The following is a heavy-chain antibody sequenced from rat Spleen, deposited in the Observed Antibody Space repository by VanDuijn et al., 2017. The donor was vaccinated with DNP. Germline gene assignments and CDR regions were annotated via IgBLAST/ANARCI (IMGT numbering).Heavy chain of an antibody. CDR2: IIYDGTRT. D-gene: IGHD1-1*01. CDR1: GFSFRNYD. Sequence: EVHLVESGGGLVQPGRSMKLYCAASGFSFRNYDMAWVRQAPKKGLEWVATIIYDGTRTYYRDSVKGRFTISRDNAKSSLFLQMDSLRSEDTATYYCTTLITFMSGWSQGTSVTVSS. CDR3: TTLITFMSG. V-gene: IGHV5S10*01. J-gene: IGHJ4*01.